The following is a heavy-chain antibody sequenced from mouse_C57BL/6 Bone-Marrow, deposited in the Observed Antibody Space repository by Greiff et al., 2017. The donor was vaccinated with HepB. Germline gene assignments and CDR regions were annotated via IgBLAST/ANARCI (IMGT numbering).Heavy chain of an antibody. CDR2: IYPGGGYT. Sequence: QVQLKESGAELVRPGTSVKMSCKASGYTFTNYWIGWAKQRPGHGLEWIGDIYPGGGYTNYNEKFKGKAKLTADKSSSTAYMQFSSLTSEDSAIYYCARFKAPYFDYWGEGTTLTVSS. V-gene: IGHV1-63*01. CDR3: ARFKAPYFDY. J-gene: IGHJ2*01. CDR1: GYTFTNYW.